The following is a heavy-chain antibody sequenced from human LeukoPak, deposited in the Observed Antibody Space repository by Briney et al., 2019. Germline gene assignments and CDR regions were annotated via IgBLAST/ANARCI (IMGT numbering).Heavy chain of an antibody. V-gene: IGHV5-51*01. D-gene: IGHD2-15*01. CDR3: ARGKGYCSADSRYFYDF. CDR2: IYPGDSNT. CDR1: GYSFTNYW. J-gene: IGHJ4*02. Sequence: GESLKISCKGSGYSFTNYWIGWVRQMPGKGLEWMGAIYPGDSNTKYNPSFQGRVTISADKSIRTAYLQWSSLEASDTAMYYCARGKGYCSADSRYFYDFWGQGTLVTVSS.